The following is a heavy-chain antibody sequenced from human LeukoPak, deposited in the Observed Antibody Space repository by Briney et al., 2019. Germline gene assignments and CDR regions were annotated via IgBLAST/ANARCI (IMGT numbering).Heavy chain of an antibody. CDR2: INPNGGGT. CDR1: GYTFTGYY. J-gene: IGHJ6*02. V-gene: IGHV1-2*02. CDR3: ARVRGYCSGTSCYGGSDYYYAMDV. D-gene: IGHD2-2*01. Sequence: ASVKVSCKASGYTFTGYYMHWVRQAPGQGLEWMGWINPNGGGTNYAQSFQGRVTMTRDTSVSTAYMELSRLRSDDTAVYYCARVRGYCSGTSCYGGSDYYYAMDVWDQGTTVTVSS.